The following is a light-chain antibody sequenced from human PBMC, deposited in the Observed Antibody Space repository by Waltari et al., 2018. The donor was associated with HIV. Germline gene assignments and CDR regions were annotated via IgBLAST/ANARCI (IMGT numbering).Light chain of an antibody. V-gene: IGLV2-14*01. J-gene: IGLJ2*01. CDR3: SSYTNSDILL. CDR2: GVN. Sequence: QSALTQPASVSGSPGQSITISCTGANTDIGLYNLVSWYRQHPGKAPQLVIYGVNTRPLGVSDRFPGSKSGNTASLTISSLQAEDEADYYCSSYTNSDILLFGGGTKLTVL. CDR1: NTDIGLYNL.